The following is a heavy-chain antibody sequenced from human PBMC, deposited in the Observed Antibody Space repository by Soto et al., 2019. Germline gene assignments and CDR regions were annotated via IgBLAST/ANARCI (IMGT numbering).Heavy chain of an antibody. CDR3: ARDPDSSSWSFDY. D-gene: IGHD6-13*01. CDR2: IKQDGSEK. CDR1: GFTFSSYW. V-gene: IGHV3-7*01. Sequence: EVQLVESGGGLVQPGGSLRLSCAASGFTFSSYWMSWVRQAPGKGLEWVANIKQDGSEKYYVDSVKGRFTISRDNAKNSLYLQMNSLRAEDTAVYYCARDPDSSSWSFDYWGQGTLVTVSS. J-gene: IGHJ4*02.